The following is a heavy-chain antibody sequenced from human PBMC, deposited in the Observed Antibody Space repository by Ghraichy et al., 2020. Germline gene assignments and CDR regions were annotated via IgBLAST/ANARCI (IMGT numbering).Heavy chain of an antibody. Sequence: SCAASGFTFSSYSMNWVRQAPGKGLEWVSYISGSSSTKYYADSVKGRFTISRDNAKNSLYLQMNSLRAEDTAVYYCARQRHIAVAGGYDFWGQGTLVTVSS. CDR3: ARQRHIAVAGGYDF. CDR2: ISGSSSTK. D-gene: IGHD6-19*01. J-gene: IGHJ4*02. CDR1: GFTFSSYS. V-gene: IGHV3-48*01.